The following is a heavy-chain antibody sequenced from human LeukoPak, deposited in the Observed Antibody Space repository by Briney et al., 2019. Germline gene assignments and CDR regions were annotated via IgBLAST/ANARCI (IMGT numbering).Heavy chain of an antibody. CDR1: GYTFTSYD. D-gene: IGHD2-8*01. CDR3: ARLYCPNNVCYDDRGAFDI. CDR2: IIPIFGTA. V-gene: IGHV1-69*06. Sequence: ASVKVSCKASGYTFTSYDINWVRQAPGQGLEWMGGIIPIFGTANYAQKFQGRVTITADKSTSTAYMELRSLRSEDTAVYYCARLYCPNNVCYDDRGAFDIWGQGTMVTVSP. J-gene: IGHJ3*02.